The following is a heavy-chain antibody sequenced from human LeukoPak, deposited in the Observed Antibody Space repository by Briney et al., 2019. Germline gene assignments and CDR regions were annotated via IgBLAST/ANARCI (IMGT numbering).Heavy chain of an antibody. CDR2: ISSSGSTI. J-gene: IGHJ6*03. D-gene: IGHD3-10*01. V-gene: IGHV3-48*03. CDR3: ARFGSGSYNYYYYYMDV. Sequence: PGGSLRLSCAASGFTVSRNYMNWVRQAPGKGLEWVSYISSSGSTIYYADSVKGRFTISRDNAKNSLYLQMNSLRAEDTAVYYCARFGSGSYNYYYYYMDVWGKGTTVTISS. CDR1: GFTVSRNY.